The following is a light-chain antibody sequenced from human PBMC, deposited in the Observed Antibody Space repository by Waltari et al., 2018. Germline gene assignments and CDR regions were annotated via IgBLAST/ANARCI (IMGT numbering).Light chain of an antibody. CDR1: QSVGRF. V-gene: IGKV3-20*01. CDR2: HAS. CDR3: QKYVNLPGT. J-gene: IGKJ1*01. Sequence: ELVLTQSPTTLSLSLGKRATLSCRANQSVGRFLAWYQQKPGQARRLLIYHASNSATGIPDRFSGSGSGTDFSLTISGLEPEDFAVYYCQKYVNLPGTFGQGTKVEIK.